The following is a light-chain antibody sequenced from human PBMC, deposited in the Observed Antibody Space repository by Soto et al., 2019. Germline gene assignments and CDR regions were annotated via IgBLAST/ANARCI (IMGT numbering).Light chain of an antibody. Sequence: EIVLTQSPSTLSLSPGEIATLSCRASQSVSSSYLAWYKQKPGQAPRLLIYGASSMANGVPDRFSGSGSGTDLTLTISRLEPEDFAVYYCQQYCSSPLTFGGGTKVEIK. J-gene: IGKJ4*01. V-gene: IGKV3-20*01. CDR3: QQYCSSPLT. CDR1: QSVSSSY. CDR2: GAS.